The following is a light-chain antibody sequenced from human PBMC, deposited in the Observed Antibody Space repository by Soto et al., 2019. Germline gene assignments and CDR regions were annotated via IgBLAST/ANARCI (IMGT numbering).Light chain of an antibody. Sequence: QSALTQPRSVSGSPGQSVTISCTGSSSDVGTYDYVSWYQQHPGKAPRLIILDVTKRPSGVPDRFSGSKSANTASLTISGLQAEDEADYYCCSYAGVYTFVFGTGTKLTVL. CDR1: SSDVGTYDY. CDR3: CSYAGVYTFV. J-gene: IGLJ1*01. V-gene: IGLV2-11*01. CDR2: DVT.